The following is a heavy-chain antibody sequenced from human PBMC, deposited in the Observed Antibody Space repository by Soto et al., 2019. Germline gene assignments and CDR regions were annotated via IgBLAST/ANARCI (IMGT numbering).Heavy chain of an antibody. J-gene: IGHJ4*02. D-gene: IGHD6-13*01. CDR1: GGSISSYY. Sequence: QVQLQESGPGLVKPSETLSLTCTVSGGSISSYYWSWIRQPPGKGLEWIGYIYYSGSTNYNPSLKSRVTISVDTSKNQFSLKLSSVTAADTAVYYCARDRSTAACTGPIDYWGQGTLVTVSS. V-gene: IGHV4-59*01. CDR3: ARDRSTAACTGPIDY. CDR2: IYYSGST.